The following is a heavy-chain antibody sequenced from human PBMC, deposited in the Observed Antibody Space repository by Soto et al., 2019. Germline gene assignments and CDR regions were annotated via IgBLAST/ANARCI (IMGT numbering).Heavy chain of an antibody. D-gene: IGHD1-1*01. CDR1: GGFVTSGSYY. Sequence: QVQLQQWGAGLLKPSETLSLTCAVYGGFVTSGSYYWSWILQPPGKGLEWLGEMSHSGGTNFNTSFESRVTITVDTSKNQFTLQMSSVTAADTALDYCARVERGTATTVVDAFDIWGPGTMVTVSS. J-gene: IGHJ3*02. CDR2: MSHSGGT. CDR3: ARVERGTATTVVDAFDI. V-gene: IGHV4-34*01.